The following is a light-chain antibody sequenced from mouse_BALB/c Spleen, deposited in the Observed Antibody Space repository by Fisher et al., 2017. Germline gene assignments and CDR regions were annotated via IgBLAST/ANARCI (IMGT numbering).Light chain of an antibody. J-gene: IGKJ5*01. Sequence: IVITQSPAIMSASPGEKVTMTCSASSSVSYMYWYQQKPGSSPRLLIYDTSNLAPGVPARFSGSGSGNSYSLTISSMEGEDAATYYCQQFTSSPLTFGAGTKLELK. CDR3: QQFTSSPLT. CDR2: DTS. V-gene: IGKV4-55*01. CDR1: SSVSY.